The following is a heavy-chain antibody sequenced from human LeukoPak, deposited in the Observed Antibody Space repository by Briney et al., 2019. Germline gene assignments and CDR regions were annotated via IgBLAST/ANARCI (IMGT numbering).Heavy chain of an antibody. CDR3: ARDRMVRGVIGSEGFDY. CDR1: GFTVSSNY. Sequence: PGGSLRLSCAASGFTVSSNYMSWVRQAPGKGLEWVSVIYSGGSTYYADSVKGRFTISRDNSKNTLCLQMNSLRAEDTAVYYCARDRMVRGVIGSEGFDYWGQGTLVTVSS. J-gene: IGHJ4*02. V-gene: IGHV3-66*01. CDR2: IYSGGST. D-gene: IGHD3-10*01.